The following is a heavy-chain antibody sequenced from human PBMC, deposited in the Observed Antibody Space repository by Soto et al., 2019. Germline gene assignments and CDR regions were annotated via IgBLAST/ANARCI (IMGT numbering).Heavy chain of an antibody. CDR3: AKVASYDIAFDY. CDR2: ISGSGGST. V-gene: IGHV3-23*01. J-gene: IGHJ4*02. Sequence: RRLSCAASGFTFSSYAMSWVRQAPGKGLEWVSAISGSGGSTYYADSVKGRFTISRDNSKNTLYLQMNSLRAEDTAVYYCAKVASYDIAFDYWGQGTLVTVSS. CDR1: GFTFSSYA. D-gene: IGHD3-22*01.